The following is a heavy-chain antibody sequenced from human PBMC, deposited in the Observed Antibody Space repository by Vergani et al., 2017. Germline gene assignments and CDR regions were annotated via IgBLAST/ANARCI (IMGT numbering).Heavy chain of an antibody. CDR3: ARRSGGYYSGGKVHPLRTAFDV. CDR2: ISASGNA. D-gene: IGHD2-15*01. V-gene: IGHV4-61*02. CDR1: GGSISAGYYF. Sequence: QVQLQASGPGRVKPSQTLSLTCTMSGGSISAGYYFWGWIRQPAGKGLEWLGHISASGNASHSPSLKPRVSMSVDTSKNQFSLTVTSVTAADTAIYFCARRSGGYYSGGKVHPLRTAFDVWGHGTVVTVSS. J-gene: IGHJ3*01.